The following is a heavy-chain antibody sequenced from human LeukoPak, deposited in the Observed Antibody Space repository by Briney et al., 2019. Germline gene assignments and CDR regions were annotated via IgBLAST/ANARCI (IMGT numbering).Heavy chain of an antibody. Sequence: GGSLRLSCAASGFTFSSYGMHWVRQAPGKGLEWVAVISYDGSNKYYADSVKGRFTISRDNSKNTLYLQTNSLRAEDTAVYYCAKDGTGAPDYWGQGTLVTVSS. CDR3: AKDGTGAPDY. J-gene: IGHJ4*02. D-gene: IGHD1-14*01. CDR2: ISYDGSNK. V-gene: IGHV3-30*18. CDR1: GFTFSSYG.